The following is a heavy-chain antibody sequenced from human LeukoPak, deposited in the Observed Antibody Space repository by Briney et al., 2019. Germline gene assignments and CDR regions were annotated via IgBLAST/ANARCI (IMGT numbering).Heavy chain of an antibody. V-gene: IGHV4-30-4*01. D-gene: IGHD2-2*01. CDR1: GASITSGDSY. Sequence: SETLSLTCSVSGASITSGDSYWSWIRQPPGKGLEWIGYIYFAGSTSYNPSLKSRVTISVDRTKNQLSLKLSSVTAADTAVYYCAREHQNCTSTSCSDWFDPWGLGTLVTVSS. CDR2: IYFAGST. J-gene: IGHJ5*02. CDR3: AREHQNCTSTSCSDWFDP.